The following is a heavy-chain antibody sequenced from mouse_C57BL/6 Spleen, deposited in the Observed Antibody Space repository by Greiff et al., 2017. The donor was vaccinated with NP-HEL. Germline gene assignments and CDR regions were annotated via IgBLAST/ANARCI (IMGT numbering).Heavy chain of an antibody. Sequence: EVQLQQSGPELVKPGASVKISCKASGYTFTDYYMNWVKQSHGKSLEWIGDINPNNGGTSYNQKFKGKATLTVDKSSSTAYMELRSLTSEDSAVYYCATSRFYGSSPWYFDYWGQGTTLTVSS. D-gene: IGHD1-1*01. J-gene: IGHJ2*01. CDR2: INPNNGGT. CDR3: ATSRFYGSSPWYFDY. V-gene: IGHV1-26*01. CDR1: GYTFTDYY.